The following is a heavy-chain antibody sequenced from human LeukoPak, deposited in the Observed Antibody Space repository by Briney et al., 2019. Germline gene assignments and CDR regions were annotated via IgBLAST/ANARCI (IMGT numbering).Heavy chain of an antibody. CDR1: GGSISSYY. J-gene: IGHJ6*02. Sequence: SETLSLTCTVSGGSISSYYWSWIRQPPGKGLEWIGYIYYSGSTNYNPSLKSRVTISVDTSKNQFSLKLSSVTAADTAVYYCASDSCSGGSCYSYYYYGMDVWGQGTTVTVSS. V-gene: IGHV4-59*01. CDR2: IYYSGST. D-gene: IGHD2-15*01. CDR3: ASDSCSGGSCYSYYYYGMDV.